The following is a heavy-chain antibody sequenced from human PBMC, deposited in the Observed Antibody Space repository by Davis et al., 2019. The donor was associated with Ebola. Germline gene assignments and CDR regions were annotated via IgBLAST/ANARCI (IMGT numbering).Heavy chain of an antibody. CDR3: ARGGDGYNSFDFYYYGMDV. Sequence: SETLSLPCTAPGGSVSSGSYSWSWIRQPPGKGLEWIGYIYYSGGTNYNPSLKSRVTISVDTSKNQVSLKLGSVTAADTAVYYCARGGDGYNSFDFYYYGMDVWGQGTTVTVPS. J-gene: IGHJ6*02. CDR2: IYYSGGT. D-gene: IGHD5-24*01. V-gene: IGHV4-61*01. CDR1: GGSVSSGSYS.